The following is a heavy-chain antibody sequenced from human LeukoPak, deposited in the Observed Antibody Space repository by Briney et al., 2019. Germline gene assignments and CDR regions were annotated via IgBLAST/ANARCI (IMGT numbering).Heavy chain of an antibody. CDR2: ISGRGVST. CDR1: GFTFDDYA. J-gene: IGHJ4*02. CDR3: ANLLSTNSGSGSPFEN. Sequence: GSLRLSCAASGFTFDDYAMHWVRQAPGKGLEWVSGISGRGVSTYYADSVKGRFTISRDNSRNTLFLQMNSLRAEDTAVYYCANLLSTNSGSGSPFENWGQGTLVTVSS. V-gene: IGHV3-23*01. D-gene: IGHD3-10*01.